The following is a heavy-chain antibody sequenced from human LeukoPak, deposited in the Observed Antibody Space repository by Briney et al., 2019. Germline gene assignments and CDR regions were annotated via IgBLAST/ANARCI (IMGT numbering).Heavy chain of an antibody. CDR1: GYTFINYA. CDR2: INPYNGDT. CDR3: ARGSSSDWPLEY. V-gene: IGHV1-3*01. J-gene: IGHJ4*02. D-gene: IGHD6-19*01. Sequence: ASVKVSCKASGYTFINYAIHWVRQAPGQRLEWMGWINPYNGDTEYSQKLQGRVTITKDTPATTAYMDLSTLKSEDTAVYYCARGSSSDWPLEYWGRGILVTVSS.